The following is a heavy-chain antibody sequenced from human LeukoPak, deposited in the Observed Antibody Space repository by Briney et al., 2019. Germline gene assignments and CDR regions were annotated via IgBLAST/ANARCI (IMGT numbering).Heavy chain of an antibody. CDR1: GYTFTSYY. CDR2: IDPSGGLT. J-gene: IGHJ4*02. D-gene: IGHD6-19*01. V-gene: IGHV1-46*01. Sequence: ASVKVSCKTFGYTFTSYYVHWVRQAPGQGLEWLGIIDPSGGLTSYAQKLQDRVTMTRDVSTTTVDMELRSLTSEDTAVYYCAKDHMSRQLLSGSKGLDSWGQGTLVTVSS. CDR3: AKDHMSRQLLSGSKGLDS.